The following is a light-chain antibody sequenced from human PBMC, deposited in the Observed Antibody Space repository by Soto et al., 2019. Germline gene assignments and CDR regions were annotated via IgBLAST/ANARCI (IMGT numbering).Light chain of an antibody. CDR3: QQYNEWPLT. CDR2: HAA. CDR1: QSVSNN. V-gene: IGKV3-15*01. Sequence: EIVMTQSPATLSVSPGERATLSCRAGQSVSNNVAWYQQKPGQAPRLLIYHAATRATGIPARFSGSGSGTEVTLTISSLQSEDFAVYYCQQYNEWPLTFGGGTKVEI. J-gene: IGKJ4*01.